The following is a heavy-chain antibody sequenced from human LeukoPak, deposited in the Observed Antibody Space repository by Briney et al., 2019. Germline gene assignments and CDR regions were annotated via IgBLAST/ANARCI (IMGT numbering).Heavy chain of an antibody. V-gene: IGHV3-48*03. CDR3: ARGDYVPYFDY. CDR2: ISSSGSTI. J-gene: IGHJ4*02. Sequence: SLRLSCAASGFTFSRYEMNWVRQAPGKGLEWVSYISSSGSTIYYADSVKGRFTMSRDNAKNSLYLQMNSLRAEDTAFYYCARGDYVPYFDYWGQGTLVTVSS. D-gene: IGHD4-17*01. CDR1: GFTFSRYE.